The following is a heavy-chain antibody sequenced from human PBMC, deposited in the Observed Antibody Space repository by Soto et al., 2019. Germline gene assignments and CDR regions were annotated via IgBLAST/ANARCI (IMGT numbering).Heavy chain of an antibody. D-gene: IGHD1-20*01. CDR2: IKPDGSEQ. CDR1: EFTFDKYY. CDR3: ARGNWNYYYGFDV. V-gene: IGHV3-7*01. Sequence: HPGGSLRLSCAASEFTFDKYYMTWVRQAPGKGPEWVANIKPDGSEQYYVDSVKGRFTISRDNANNSLYLQMNSPRAEDTAVYFCARGNWNYYYGFDVWGQGTTVTVSS. J-gene: IGHJ6*02.